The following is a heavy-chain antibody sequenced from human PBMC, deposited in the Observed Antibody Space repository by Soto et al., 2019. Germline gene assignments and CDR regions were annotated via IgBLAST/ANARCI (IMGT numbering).Heavy chain of an antibody. V-gene: IGHV3-30*18. J-gene: IGHJ4*02. CDR1: GFTFSSYG. Sequence: PGGSLRLSCAASGFTFSSYGMHWVRQAPGKGLEWVAVISYDGSNKYYADSVKGRFTISRDNSKNTLYLQMNSLRAEDTAVYYCAKDSWYSSGLHTLDYWGQGTLVTVSS. D-gene: IGHD6-19*01. CDR2: ISYDGSNK. CDR3: AKDSWYSSGLHTLDY.